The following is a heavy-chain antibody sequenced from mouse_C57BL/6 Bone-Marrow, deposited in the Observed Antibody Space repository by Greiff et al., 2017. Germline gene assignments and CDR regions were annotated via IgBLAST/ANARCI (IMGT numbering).Heavy chain of an antibody. Sequence: QVQLQQSGAELARPGASVKLSCKASGYTFTSYGISWVKQRTGQGLEWIGEVYPRSGNTYYNEKFKGKATLTAEKSSSTAYMELRSRTSEDSAVYFCARKCGLPDAMDYWGQGTSVTVSS. CDR3: ARKCGLPDAMDY. CDR2: VYPRSGNT. D-gene: IGHD5-5*01. J-gene: IGHJ4*01. CDR1: GYTFTSYG. V-gene: IGHV1-81*01.